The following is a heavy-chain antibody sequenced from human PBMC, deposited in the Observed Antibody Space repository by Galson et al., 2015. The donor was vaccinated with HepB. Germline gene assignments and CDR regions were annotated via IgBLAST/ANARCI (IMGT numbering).Heavy chain of an antibody. Sequence: SLRLSCAASGFTFSSYWMHWVRQAPGKGLVWVSRINSDGGSTSYADSVKGRFTISRDNAKNTLYLQMNSLRAEDTAVYYCARRSIVGATGDYWGQGTLVTVSS. D-gene: IGHD1-26*01. CDR2: INSDGGST. CDR1: GFTFSSYW. CDR3: ARRSIVGATGDY. V-gene: IGHV3-74*01. J-gene: IGHJ4*02.